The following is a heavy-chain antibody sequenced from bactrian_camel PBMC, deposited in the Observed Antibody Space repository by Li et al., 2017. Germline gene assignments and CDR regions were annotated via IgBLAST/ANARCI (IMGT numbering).Heavy chain of an antibody. V-gene: IGHV3S53*01. CDR2: IGSDGST. J-gene: IGHJ4*01. CDR1: GYRSKTNC. CDR3: AADSRWVCYSASWSEYHY. Sequence: HVQLVESGGGSVQAGGSLRLSCAASGYRSKTNCMGWFRQAPGKKREAVSVIGSDGSTAYTESVKGRFTISKVRGVNRLFLQMDNLKPEDTAMYYCAADSRWVCYSASWSEYHYWGQGTQVTVS. D-gene: IGHD1*01.